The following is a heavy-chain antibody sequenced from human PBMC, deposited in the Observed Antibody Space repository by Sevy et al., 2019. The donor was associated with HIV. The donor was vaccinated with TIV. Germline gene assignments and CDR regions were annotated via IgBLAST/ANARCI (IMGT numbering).Heavy chain of an antibody. Sequence: SETLSLTCAVYGGSFSSYYWSWIRQPPGKGLEWIGEINHSGCTNSNPSLKSRVTISVDTSKNQFSLKLSSVTAADTAVYYCARIKEATIMEIDYWGQGTLVTVSS. D-gene: IGHD5-12*01. CDR2: INHSGCT. CDR1: GGSFSSYY. V-gene: IGHV4-34*01. J-gene: IGHJ4*02. CDR3: ARIKEATIMEIDY.